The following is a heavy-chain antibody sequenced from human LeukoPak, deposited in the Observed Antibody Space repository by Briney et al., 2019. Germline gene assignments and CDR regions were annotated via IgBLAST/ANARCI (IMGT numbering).Heavy chain of an antibody. J-gene: IGHJ6*04. CDR2: INHSGST. Sequence: SETLSLTCAVYGGSFSGYYWSWIRQPLGKGLEWIGEINHSGSTNYNPSLKSRVTISVDTSKNQFSLKLSSVTAADTAVYYCARDGGYSGYDVIYRGMDVWGKGTTVTVSS. CDR1: GGSFSGYY. CDR3: ARDGGYSGYDVIYRGMDV. D-gene: IGHD5-12*01. V-gene: IGHV4-34*01.